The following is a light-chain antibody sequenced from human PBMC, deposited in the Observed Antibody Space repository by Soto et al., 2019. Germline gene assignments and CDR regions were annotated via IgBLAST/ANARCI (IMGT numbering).Light chain of an antibody. Sequence: DIQLTQSPSSVSASVGDKVTITCRASQDINTWLAWYQQIPGTAPKLLIYAASALQRGVPSRFSDTGAGTDFSLTISGLQPEDFATYFCQQADSVPWTFGQGTKVEIK. CDR3: QQADSVPWT. V-gene: IGKV1-12*01. J-gene: IGKJ1*01. CDR2: AAS. CDR1: QDINTW.